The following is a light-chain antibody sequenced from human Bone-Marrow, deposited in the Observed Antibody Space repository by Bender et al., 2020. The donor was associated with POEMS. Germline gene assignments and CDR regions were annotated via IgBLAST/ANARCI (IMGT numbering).Light chain of an antibody. V-gene: IGLV3-21*02. CDR3: QVWDSRRDLWV. CDR2: DDS. J-gene: IGLJ3*02. CDR1: DIGSES. Sequence: SYVLTQPPSVSVAPGQTARITCGGIDIGSESVHWYQQKPGQAPVLVVYDDSDRPSGIPERFSGSNSGNTATLTINRVEAGDEGDYYCQVWDSRRDLWVFGGGTKLTVL.